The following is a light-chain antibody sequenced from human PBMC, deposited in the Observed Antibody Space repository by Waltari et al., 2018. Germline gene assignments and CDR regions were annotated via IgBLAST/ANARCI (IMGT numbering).Light chain of an antibody. CDR1: ASNIGDNV. J-gene: IGLJ3*02. Sequence: QSVLTQPPSASGTPGQRVTISCSGRASNIGDNVVNWYQQFPGKAPKLVIYRNDQRPSGFPVRFSGSKSGTSASLAISGLQSEDEADYYCATWDDSPNGHWVFGGGTKVTVL. V-gene: IGLV1-44*01. CDR2: RND. CDR3: ATWDDSPNGHWV.